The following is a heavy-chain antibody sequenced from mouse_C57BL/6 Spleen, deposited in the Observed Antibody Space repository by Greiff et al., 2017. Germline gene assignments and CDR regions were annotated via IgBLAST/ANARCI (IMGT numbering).Heavy chain of an antibody. D-gene: IGHD1-1*01. Sequence: VQLVESGAELVKPGASVKISCKASGYAFSSYWMNWVKQRPGKGLEWIGQIYPGDGDTNYNGKFKGKATLTADKSSSTAYMQLSSLTSEDSAVYFCARYHYGSSYWYFDVWGTGTSVTVSS. CDR2: IYPGDGDT. CDR3: ARYHYGSSYWYFDV. V-gene: IGHV1-80*01. CDR1: GYAFSSYW. J-gene: IGHJ1*03.